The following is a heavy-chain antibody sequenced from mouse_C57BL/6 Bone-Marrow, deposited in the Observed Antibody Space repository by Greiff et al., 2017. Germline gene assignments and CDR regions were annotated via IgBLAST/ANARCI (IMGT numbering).Heavy chain of an antibody. CDR3: ARRAYYYGDYYAMDY. CDR2: ILPGSGST. Sequence: VQLQQSGAELMKPGASVKLSCKATGYTFTGYWIEWVKQRPGHGLEWIGEILPGSGSTTYNEKFKGKATFTADTSSNTAYMQLSSLTTEDSAIYYCARRAYYYGDYYAMDYWGQGTSVTVSS. V-gene: IGHV1-9*01. D-gene: IGHD1-1*01. CDR1: GYTFTGYW. J-gene: IGHJ4*01.